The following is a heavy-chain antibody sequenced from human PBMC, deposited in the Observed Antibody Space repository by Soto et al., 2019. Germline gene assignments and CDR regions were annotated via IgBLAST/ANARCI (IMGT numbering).Heavy chain of an antibody. J-gene: IGHJ6*02. CDR2: INPNSGCT. CDR3: ARDVSPTYYNNLTGYPVYYYGMDV. CDR1: GYTFTGYY. Sequence: GASVKVSCKASGYTFTGYYMHWVRQAPGQGLEWMGWINPNSGCTNYAQKFQGRVTMTRDTSISTAYMELSRLRSDDTAVYYCARDVSPTYYNNLTGYPVYYYGMDVWGQGTTVTVSS. D-gene: IGHD3-9*01. V-gene: IGHV1-2*02.